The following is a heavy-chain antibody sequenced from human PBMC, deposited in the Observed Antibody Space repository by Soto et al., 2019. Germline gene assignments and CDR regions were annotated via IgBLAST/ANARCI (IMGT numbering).Heavy chain of an antibody. CDR3: ARGAEIRYGCGNNWFDP. CDR2: IIPIFGTA. V-gene: IGHV1-69*12. J-gene: IGHJ5*02. D-gene: IGHD1-1*01. CDR1: GGTFSSYA. Sequence: QVQLVQSGAEVKKPGSSVKVSCKASGGTFSSYAISWVRQAPGQGLEWMGGIIPIFGTANYAQKSQGRVRLTADESRSTADMELSRMRSEDTAVYDCARGAEIRYGCGNNWFDPWGQGTLVTVSS.